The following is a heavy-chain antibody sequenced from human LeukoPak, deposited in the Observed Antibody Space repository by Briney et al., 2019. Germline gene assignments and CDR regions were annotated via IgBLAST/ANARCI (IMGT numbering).Heavy chain of an antibody. CDR3: ARSQQPGGDNGLHNWFDP. CDR2: IYYSGST. D-gene: IGHD2-21*01. CDR1: DGSSSSSS. V-gene: IGHV4-59*08. J-gene: IGHJ5*02. Sequence: KPSETLSLTCTVSDGSSSSSSWNWIRQPPDKGLEWIGYIYYSGSTKYNPSLESRVTISVDTSKNQISLKLRSVTAADTAIYYCARSQQPGGDNGLHNWFDPWGQGTLVTVSS.